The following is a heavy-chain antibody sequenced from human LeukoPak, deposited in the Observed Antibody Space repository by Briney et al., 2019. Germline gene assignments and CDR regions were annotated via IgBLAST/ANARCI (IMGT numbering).Heavy chain of an antibody. D-gene: IGHD1-1*01. V-gene: IGHV4-34*01. CDR3: ARGGQPDY. CDR2: INHSGST. J-gene: IGHJ4*02. CDR1: GGSFSGYY. Sequence: ETLSLTCAVYGGSFSGYYWSWVRQPPGKGLEGSGEINHSGSTNYNPSLTSRVTISVDTSKNQFSLKLSSVTAADTAVYYCARGGQPDYWGQGTLVTVSS.